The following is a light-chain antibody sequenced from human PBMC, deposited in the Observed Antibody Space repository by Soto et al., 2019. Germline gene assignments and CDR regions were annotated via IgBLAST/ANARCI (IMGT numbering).Light chain of an antibody. CDR3: QQFYYYPPT. J-gene: IGKJ2*01. Sequence: EIQMTQSPSSLSASVGDRVTLTCRASHTIATYLNWYQQKAGRVPEVLIYGTSTLQPGVPSRFTGRGYGTDFTLTINNVQPEDFATYYCQQFYYYPPTFGQGTKLEVK. V-gene: IGKV1-39*01. CDR2: GTS. CDR1: HTIATY.